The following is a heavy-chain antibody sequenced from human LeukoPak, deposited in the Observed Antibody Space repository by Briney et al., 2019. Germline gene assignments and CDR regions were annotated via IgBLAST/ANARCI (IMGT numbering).Heavy chain of an antibody. Sequence: PGGSLRLSCAASGFTFSSYSMNWVRQAPGKGLEWVSSISSSSSYIYYADPVKGRLTISTDNAKNSLYQQMNSLRAEDTAVYYCARAGDHYYGSGSYYNRYYYGRDVWGQGTTVTVSS. V-gene: IGHV3-21*01. J-gene: IGHJ6*02. D-gene: IGHD3-10*01. CDR1: GFTFSSYS. CDR3: ARAGDHYYGSGSYYNRYYYGRDV. CDR2: ISSSSSYI.